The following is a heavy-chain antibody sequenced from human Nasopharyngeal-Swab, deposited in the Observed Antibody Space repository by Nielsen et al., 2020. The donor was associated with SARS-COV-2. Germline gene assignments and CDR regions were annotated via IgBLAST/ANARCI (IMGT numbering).Heavy chain of an antibody. CDR1: GFTFDDYA. D-gene: IGHD1-26*01. J-gene: IGHJ4*02. V-gene: IGHV3-9*01. CDR2: IRWNSVSI. CDR3: AKVNSGGYLHYSFDY. Sequence: SLKISCAASGFTFDDYAMHWVRQAPGKGLEWVSGIRWNSVSIGYADSVKGRFTISRDNAKNSLYLQMNSLRTEDTALYYCAKVNSGGYLHYSFDYWGQGALVTVSS.